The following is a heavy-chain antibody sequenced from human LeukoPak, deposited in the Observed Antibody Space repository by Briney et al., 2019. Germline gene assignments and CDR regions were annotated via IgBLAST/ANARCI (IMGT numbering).Heavy chain of an antibody. CDR1: GFTFSSYW. D-gene: IGHD1-1*01. J-gene: IGHJ4*02. CDR2: IKQDGSEK. CDR3: ARDRGRYNWNDGVDY. V-gene: IGHV3-7*01. Sequence: GGSLRLSCAASGFTFSSYWMSWVRQAPGKGLEWVANIKQDGSEKYYVDSVKGRFTISRDNAKNSLYLQMNSLRAEDTAVYYCARDRGRYNWNDGVDYWGQGTLVTVSS.